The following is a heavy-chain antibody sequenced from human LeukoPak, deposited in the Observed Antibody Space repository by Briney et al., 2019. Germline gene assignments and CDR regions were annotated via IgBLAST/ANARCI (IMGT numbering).Heavy chain of an antibody. CDR2: IYYSGST. J-gene: IGHJ3*02. Sequence: SETLSLTCTVSGGSISSYYWSWIRQPPGKGLEWIGYIYYSGSTNYNPSLKSRVTISVDTSKNQFSLKLSSVTAADTAVYYCARGAGFTHHLGRAFDIWGQGTMVTVSS. CDR1: GGSISSYY. CDR3: ARGAGFTHHLGRAFDI. V-gene: IGHV4-59*01.